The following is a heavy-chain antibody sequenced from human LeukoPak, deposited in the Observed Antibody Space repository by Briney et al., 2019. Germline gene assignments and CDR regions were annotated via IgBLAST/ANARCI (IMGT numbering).Heavy chain of an antibody. CDR1: GFTFSSYE. D-gene: IGHD5-12*01. CDR2: ISSSGSTI. V-gene: IGHV3-48*03. J-gene: IGHJ4*02. Sequence: SGGSLRLSCAASGFTFSSYEMNWVRQAPGKGLEWVSYISSSGSTIYYADSVKGRFTISRDNAKNSLYLQMNSLRAEDTAVYYCARERGISGYYRGQGTLVTVSS. CDR3: ARERGISGYY.